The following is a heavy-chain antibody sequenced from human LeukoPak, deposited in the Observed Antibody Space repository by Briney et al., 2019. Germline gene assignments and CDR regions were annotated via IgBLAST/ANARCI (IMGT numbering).Heavy chain of an antibody. Sequence: GSSVKVSCKASGGTFSSYAISWVRQAPGQGLEWMGGIIPIIGTANYAQKFQGRVTITTDESTSTAYMELSSLRSEDTAVYYCARGSYGGNSYYYYYMDVWGKGTTVTVSS. V-gene: IGHV1-69*05. CDR1: GGTFSSYA. CDR3: ARGSYGGNSYYYYYMDV. J-gene: IGHJ6*03. CDR2: IIPIIGTA. D-gene: IGHD4-23*01.